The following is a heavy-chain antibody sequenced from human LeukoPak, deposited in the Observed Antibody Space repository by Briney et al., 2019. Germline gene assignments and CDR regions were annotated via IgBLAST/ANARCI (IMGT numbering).Heavy chain of an antibody. D-gene: IGHD3-22*01. CDR1: GFTFSSYS. V-gene: IGHV3-21*01. Sequence: GGSLRLSCAASGFTFSSYSMNWVRQAPGKGLEWVSSISGSSSYTYYADSVKGRFTISRDNAKNSLYLQMNSLRAEDTAVYYCARDYYDSSGYDYWGQGTLVTVSS. J-gene: IGHJ4*02. CDR3: ARDYYDSSGYDY. CDR2: ISGSSSYT.